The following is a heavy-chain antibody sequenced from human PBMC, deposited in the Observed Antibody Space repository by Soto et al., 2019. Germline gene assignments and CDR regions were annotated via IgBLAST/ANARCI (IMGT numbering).Heavy chain of an antibody. CDR2: ISSNGGST. Sequence: GGSLRLSCSASGFTFSSYAMHWVRQAPGKGLEYVSVISSNGGSTYYADSVKGRFTISRDNAKNSLYLQMNSLRAEDTAVYYCARDTPLGVYYDSSNLWDYWGQGTLVTVSS. D-gene: IGHD3-22*01. CDR3: ARDTPLGVYYDSSNLWDY. V-gene: IGHV3-64*04. CDR1: GFTFSSYA. J-gene: IGHJ4*02.